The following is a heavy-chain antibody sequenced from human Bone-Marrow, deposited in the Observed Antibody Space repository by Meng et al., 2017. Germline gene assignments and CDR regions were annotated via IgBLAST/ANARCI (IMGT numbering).Heavy chain of an antibody. Sequence: GESLKISCAASGFTFSSYAIHWVRQAPGKGLEWVAVISYDGSNKYYADSVKGRFTISRDNSKNTLYLQMNSLRAEDTAVYYCARDWRTRQYIAVAGQVIDYWGQGTLVTVSS. D-gene: IGHD6-19*01. J-gene: IGHJ4*02. CDR3: ARDWRTRQYIAVAGQVIDY. CDR2: ISYDGSNK. V-gene: IGHV3-30*07. CDR1: GFTFSSYA.